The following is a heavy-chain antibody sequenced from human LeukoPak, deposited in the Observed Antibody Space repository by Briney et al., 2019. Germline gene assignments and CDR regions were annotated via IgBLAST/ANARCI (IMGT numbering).Heavy chain of an antibody. V-gene: IGHV3-11*04. CDR1: GFTFRDYY. CDR3: ARFAAGGSYYYYMDV. J-gene: IGHJ6*03. Sequence: PGGSLRLSCAASGFTFRDYYMSWVRQPPGKGLEWVSNIGTSSTTIYYADSVKGRFTISRDNAKNSLYLQMNSLRADDTAVYYCARFAAGGSYYYYMDVWGKGTTVTVSS. CDR2: IGTSSTTI. D-gene: IGHD6-25*01.